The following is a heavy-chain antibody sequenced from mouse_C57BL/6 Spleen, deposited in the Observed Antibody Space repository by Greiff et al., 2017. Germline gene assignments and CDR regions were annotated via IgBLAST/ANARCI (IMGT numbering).Heavy chain of an antibody. CDR3: ARGYGSRNWYFDV. CDR1: GFTFSDYY. V-gene: IGHV5-12*01. Sequence: EVKVVESGGGLVQPGGSLKLSCAASGFTFSDYYMYWVRQTPEKRLEWVAYISNGGGSTYYPDTVKGRFTISRDNAKNTLYLQMSRLKSEDTAMYYCARGYGSRNWYFDVWGTGTTVTVSS. D-gene: IGHD1-1*01. CDR2: ISNGGGST. J-gene: IGHJ1*03.